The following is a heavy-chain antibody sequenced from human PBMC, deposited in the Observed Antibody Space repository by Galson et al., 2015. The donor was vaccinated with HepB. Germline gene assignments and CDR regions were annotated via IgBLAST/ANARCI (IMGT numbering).Heavy chain of an antibody. CDR2: INSDGTYI. J-gene: IGHJ4*02. CDR3: ARTRGAAAGTFDY. V-gene: IGHV3-74*01. CDR1: GFTFSNYW. D-gene: IGHD6-13*01. Sequence: SPRLSCAASGFTFSNYWMHWVRQAPGKGLVWVSRINSDGTYITYADSVKGRFTISRDNAKNTLYLQMNSPRAEDTALYYCARTRGAAAGTFDYWGQGTPVTVSS.